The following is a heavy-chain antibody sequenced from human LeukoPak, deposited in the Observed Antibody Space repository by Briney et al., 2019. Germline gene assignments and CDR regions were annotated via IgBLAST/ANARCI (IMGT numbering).Heavy chain of an antibody. J-gene: IGHJ3*02. CDR2: IGTAGDT. V-gene: IGHV3-13*01. Sequence: PGGSLRPSCAASGFTFSSYDMHWVRQATGKGLEWVSAIGTAGDTYYPGSVKGRFTISRENAKNSLYLQMSSLRAGDTAVYYCARSLGAFDAFDIWGQGTMVTVSS. CDR3: ARSLGAFDAFDI. CDR1: GFTFSSYD. D-gene: IGHD4/OR15-4a*01.